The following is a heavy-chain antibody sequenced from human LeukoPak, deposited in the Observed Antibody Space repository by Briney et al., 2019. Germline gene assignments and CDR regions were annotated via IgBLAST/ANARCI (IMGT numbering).Heavy chain of an antibody. CDR3: AKDCSGGSCYDY. Sequence: PSETLSLTCTVSGGSISSGGYYWSWIRQPPGKGLEWIGYNYHSGSTYYNPSLKSRVTISVDRSKNQFSLKLSSVTAEDTAVYYCAKDCSGGSCYDYWGQGTLVTVSS. CDR2: NYHSGST. D-gene: IGHD2-15*01. J-gene: IGHJ4*02. CDR1: GGSISSGGYY. V-gene: IGHV4-30-2*01.